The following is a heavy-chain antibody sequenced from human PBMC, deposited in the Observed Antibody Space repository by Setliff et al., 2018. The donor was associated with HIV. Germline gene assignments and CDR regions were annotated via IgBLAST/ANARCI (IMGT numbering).Heavy chain of an antibody. D-gene: IGHD3-9*01. CDR3: ARGAEDLAINPPSFDYYFDY. CDR2: ITPNSGGT. CDR1: GYIFIGYY. J-gene: IGHJ4*02. Sequence: GASVKVSCKASGYIFIGYYIHWVRQAPGQGLEWMGRITPNSGGTDYAQKFQGRVTMTRDTSISTAYMELSRLRSDDTAVYFCARGAEDLAINPPSFDYYFDYWGQGTPVTVSS. V-gene: IGHV1-2*06.